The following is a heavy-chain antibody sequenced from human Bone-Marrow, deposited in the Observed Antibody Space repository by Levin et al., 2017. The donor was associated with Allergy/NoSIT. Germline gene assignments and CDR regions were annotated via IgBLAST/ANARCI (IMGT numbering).Heavy chain of an antibody. D-gene: IGHD6-6*01. CDR2: INWNSGSI. V-gene: IGHV3-9*01. CDR1: GFTFDDYA. J-gene: IGHJ6*02. CDR3: AKTSYSSSRYYYYAMDV. Sequence: GGSLRLSCAASGFTFDDYAMHWVRQAPGKGLEWVSGINWNSGSIDYAASVRGRFFISRDNAKNALYLQMNSLRGEDTALYYCAKTSYSSSRYYYYAMDVWGQGTTVTVSS.